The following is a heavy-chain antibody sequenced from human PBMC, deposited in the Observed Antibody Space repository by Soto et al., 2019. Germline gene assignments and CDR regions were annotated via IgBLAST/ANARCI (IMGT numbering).Heavy chain of an antibody. CDR1: GASLRSVRW. CDR2: IYHGGDT. J-gene: IGHJ4*02. V-gene: IGHV4-4*02. Sequence: QVQLQESGPGLVKPSGTLSLTCAVSGASLRSVRWWSWVRQPPGKGLEWIGEIYHGGDTNYNPSLKSRLTIAVDKSKNQFSLQLISVTAADTAMYYCASTDSGWPTFEAYWGQGTLVTVSS. D-gene: IGHD6-19*01. CDR3: ASTDSGWPTFEAY.